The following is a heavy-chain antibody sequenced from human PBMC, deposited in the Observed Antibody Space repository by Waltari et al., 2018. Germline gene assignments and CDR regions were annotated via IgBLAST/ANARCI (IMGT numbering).Heavy chain of an antibody. J-gene: IGHJ4*02. V-gene: IGHV3-74*01. Sequence: EVQLVESGGGLVQSGGSLRLSCAVYGFTFSHSWMYWVRQSPGKGLVWVSRISMEGSIVNYADSVKGRFTISRDNAKSTLFLQMNSLRVDDTALYYCVTTGVAGFYWGQGTRVTVSS. CDR3: VTTGVAGFY. D-gene: IGHD6-19*01. CDR2: ISMEGSIV. CDR1: GFTFSHSW.